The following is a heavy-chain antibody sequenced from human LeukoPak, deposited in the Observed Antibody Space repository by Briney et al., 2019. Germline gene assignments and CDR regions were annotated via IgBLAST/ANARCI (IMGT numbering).Heavy chain of an antibody. Sequence: GTSLRLSCAASGFTFSSYGMHWVRQAPGKGLEWGAVIWYDGSNRYYADSVKGRFTISRDNSKNTLFLQMNSLRAEDTAVYYCVRELPPVVKYYFDFWGQGTLVTVSS. J-gene: IGHJ4*02. CDR1: GFTFSSYG. V-gene: IGHV3-33*01. CDR3: VRELPPVVKYYFDF. D-gene: IGHD3-22*01. CDR2: IWYDGSNR.